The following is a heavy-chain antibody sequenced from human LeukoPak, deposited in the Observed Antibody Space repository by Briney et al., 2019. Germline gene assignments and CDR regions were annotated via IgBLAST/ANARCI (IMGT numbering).Heavy chain of an antibody. CDR2: ITSRGEST. CDR3: ARDRPNYYGSDGHYYRRDGDY. V-gene: IGHV3-23*01. D-gene: IGHD3-22*01. J-gene: IGHJ4*02. Sequence: PGGSLRLSCAASGFTFSSYAMSWVRQAPGKGLQWVSSITSRGESTWYVDSVKGRFTITRENSENTLYLQMHSLRAEDTAVYYCARDRPNYYGSDGHYYRRDGDYWGRGTLVSVSS. CDR1: GFTFSSYA.